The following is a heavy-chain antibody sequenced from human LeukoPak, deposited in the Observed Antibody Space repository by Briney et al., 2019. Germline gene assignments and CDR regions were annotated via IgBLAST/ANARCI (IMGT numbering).Heavy chain of an antibody. CDR1: GGSISSGDYY. Sequence: SQTLSLTCTVSGGSISSGDYYWSWIRQPPGKVLEWIGYIYYSGSTYYNPSLKSRVTISVDTSKNQFSLKLSSVTAADTAVYYCARDRGRTIFGVVILKGFDPWGQGTLVTVSS. CDR3: ARDRGRTIFGVVILKGFDP. CDR2: IYYSGST. V-gene: IGHV4-30-4*08. D-gene: IGHD3-3*01. J-gene: IGHJ5*02.